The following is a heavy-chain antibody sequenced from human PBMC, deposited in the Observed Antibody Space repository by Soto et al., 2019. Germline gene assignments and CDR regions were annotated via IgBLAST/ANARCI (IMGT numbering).Heavy chain of an antibody. CDR1: GGSISSSSYY. D-gene: IGHD3-10*01. Sequence: QLQLQESGPGLVKPSETLSLTCTVSGGSISSSSYYWGWIRQPPGKGLEWIGSIYYSGSTYYNPSLKSRVTMSVDTSKNQFSLKLSSVTAADTAVYYCARLTHYYYGAMDVWGQGTTVTVSS. V-gene: IGHV4-39*01. CDR3: ARLTHYYYGAMDV. CDR2: IYYSGST. J-gene: IGHJ6*02.